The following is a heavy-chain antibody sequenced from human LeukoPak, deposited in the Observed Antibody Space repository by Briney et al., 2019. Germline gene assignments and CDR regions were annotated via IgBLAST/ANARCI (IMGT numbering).Heavy chain of an antibody. CDR3: ARRGPWGSGAYDY. CDR2: IYYTGST. D-gene: IGHD3-10*01. V-gene: IGHV4-59*02. CDR1: GGSVSDYY. J-gene: IGHJ4*02. Sequence: SETLSLTCTVSGGSVSDYYWSWIRQSPGKGLEWIGYIYYTGSTSYNPSLRSRVTMSADTSKNQFSLKLSSVTAADTAVYYCARRGPWGSGAYDYWGQGTLVTVSS.